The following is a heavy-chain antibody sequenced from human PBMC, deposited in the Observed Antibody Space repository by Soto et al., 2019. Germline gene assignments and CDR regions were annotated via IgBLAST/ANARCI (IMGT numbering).Heavy chain of an antibody. V-gene: IGHV4-39*01. CDR3: ARQGEEATSFDY. Sequence: QLQLQESGPGLVKPSETLSLTCTVSGGSISSSSYYWCWIRQPPGKGLEWIGSIYYSGSTYYNPSLKSRVTISVDTSKNQFSLKLSSVTAADTAVYYCARQGEEATSFDYWGQGTLVTVSS. CDR2: IYYSGST. CDR1: GGSISSSSYY. J-gene: IGHJ4*02. D-gene: IGHD1-26*01.